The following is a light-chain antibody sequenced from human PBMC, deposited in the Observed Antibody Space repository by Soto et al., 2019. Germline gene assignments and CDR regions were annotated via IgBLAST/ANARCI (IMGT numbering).Light chain of an antibody. CDR2: GAS. Sequence: EIVLTQSPGTLSLSPGERATLSCRASQSVSSSYLAWYQQKPGQAPRLLIYGASSRATGIPDRFSGSGSGTDFTLTISRLEPEDFAVYSCQQYGSSLFTFDPGTKVDIK. CDR1: QSVSSSY. V-gene: IGKV3-20*01. CDR3: QQYGSSLFT. J-gene: IGKJ3*01.